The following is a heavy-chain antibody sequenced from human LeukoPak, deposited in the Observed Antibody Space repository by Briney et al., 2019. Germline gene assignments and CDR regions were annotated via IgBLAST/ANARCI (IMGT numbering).Heavy chain of an antibody. Sequence: ASVKVSCKASGYTFTVYYMHWVRQAPGQGLEWMGWINRNSGGTNYAQKFQGRVTMTRDTSISTAYMELSRLRSDDTAVYYCARAAPLRLGELSFLRFWDYWGQGTLVTVSS. CDR1: GYTFTVYY. J-gene: IGHJ4*02. D-gene: IGHD3-16*02. CDR2: INRNSGGT. V-gene: IGHV1-2*02. CDR3: ARAAPLRLGELSFLRFWDY.